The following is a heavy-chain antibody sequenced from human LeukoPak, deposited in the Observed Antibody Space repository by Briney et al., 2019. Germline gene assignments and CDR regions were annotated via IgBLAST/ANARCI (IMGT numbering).Heavy chain of an antibody. D-gene: IGHD6-19*01. CDR1: GGSISSSSYY. Sequence: SETLSLTCTVSGGSISSSSYYWGWIRQPPGKGLEWIGSTYYSGSTYYNPSLKSRVTISVDTSKNQFSLKLSSVTAADTAVYYCARLRIAVAVSFDYWGQGTLVTVSS. CDR3: ARLRIAVAVSFDY. V-gene: IGHV4-39*01. J-gene: IGHJ4*02. CDR2: TYYSGST.